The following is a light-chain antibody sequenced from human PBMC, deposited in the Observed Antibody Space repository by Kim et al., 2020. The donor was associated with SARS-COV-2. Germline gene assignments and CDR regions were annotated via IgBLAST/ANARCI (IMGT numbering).Light chain of an antibody. CDR2: DGS. Sequence: QSLTLSGTGTSRDVETYNLGAWYQHHPGKAPKFRIYDGSKRTSGFASRFSGSKSGNTASLTISDLQAEDEAYYYCCSYAGGPYVFGTGTKVTVL. V-gene: IGLV2-23*01. J-gene: IGLJ1*01. CDR1: SRDVETYNL. CDR3: CSYAGGPYV.